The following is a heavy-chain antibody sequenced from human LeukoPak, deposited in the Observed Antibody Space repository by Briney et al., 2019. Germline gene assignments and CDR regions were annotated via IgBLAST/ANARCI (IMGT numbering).Heavy chain of an antibody. Sequence: GESLKISCKGSGYTFTSYWIGWVRQMPGQGLEWMGIIYPGDSDTRYSPSFQGQVTISADKSISTAYLQWSSLKASDTAMYYCARPGSGWYKNFDYWGQGTLVTVSS. J-gene: IGHJ4*02. V-gene: IGHV5-51*01. CDR3: ARPGSGWYKNFDY. CDR1: GYTFTSYW. D-gene: IGHD6-19*01. CDR2: IYPGDSDT.